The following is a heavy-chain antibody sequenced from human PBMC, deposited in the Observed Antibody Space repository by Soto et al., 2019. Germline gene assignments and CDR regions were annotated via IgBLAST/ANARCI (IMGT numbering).Heavy chain of an antibody. CDR1: GFSLSTREVG. CDR2: IYWDDDK. CDR3: AHRAYYYGSGSYYTH. V-gene: IGHV2-5*02. Sequence: SGPTLVNPTQTLTLTCSFSGFSLSTREVGVGWIRQPPGKALEWLALIYWDDDKRYRPSLKSRLTIVKDTSKNLVILIMTNMDPEDTATYYCAHRAYYYGSGSYYTHWGQGIMVTVSS. J-gene: IGHJ4*02. D-gene: IGHD3-10*01.